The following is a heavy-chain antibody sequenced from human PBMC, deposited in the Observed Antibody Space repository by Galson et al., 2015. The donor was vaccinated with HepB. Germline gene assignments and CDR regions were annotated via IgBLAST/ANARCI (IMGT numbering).Heavy chain of an antibody. CDR2: ISGPGGTT. J-gene: IGHJ4*02. CDR1: GFTFGSHA. D-gene: IGHD6-19*01. CDR3: AKDLGITVAGDFDY. V-gene: IGHV3-23*01. Sequence: SLRLSCAASGFTFGSHAMRWVRQGPGKGLEWVSAISGPGGTTYFADSVKGRFSISRDNSKNTLFLQMNSLRVEDTAIYYCAKDLGITVAGDFDYWGQGTLVTVSS.